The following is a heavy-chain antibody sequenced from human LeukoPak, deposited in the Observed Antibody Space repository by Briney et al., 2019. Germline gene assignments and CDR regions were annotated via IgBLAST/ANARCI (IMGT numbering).Heavy chain of an antibody. CDR1: GSRFTSYW. CDR2: IYPGDSDT. J-gene: IGHJ5*02. Sequence: GASLQISCQGSGSRFTSYWIGWVRRMPGKGLEWMGIIYPGDSDTRYSPSFQGQVTISADKSISTAYLQWSSLKASDTAMYYCARQPGYSGYDALGWFDPWGQGTLVTVSS. D-gene: IGHD5-12*01. CDR3: ARQPGYSGYDALGWFDP. V-gene: IGHV5-51*01.